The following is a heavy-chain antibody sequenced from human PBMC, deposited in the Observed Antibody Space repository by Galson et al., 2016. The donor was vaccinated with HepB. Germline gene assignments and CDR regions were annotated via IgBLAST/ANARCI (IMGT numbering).Heavy chain of an antibody. Sequence: ETLSLTCAVSGGSISGTNWWNWVRQTPGKGPEWIGEIDHTGKTRYNPSLRSRVTMSVDKSKDQFSLTFFSVTAADTAVYYGVRAFSGSLRRWDNGFALWGQGSLVTVSS. CDR3: VRAFSGSLRRWDNGFAL. J-gene: IGHJ5*02. D-gene: IGHD3-10*01. CDR1: GGSISGTNW. CDR2: IDHTGKT. V-gene: IGHV4-4*02.